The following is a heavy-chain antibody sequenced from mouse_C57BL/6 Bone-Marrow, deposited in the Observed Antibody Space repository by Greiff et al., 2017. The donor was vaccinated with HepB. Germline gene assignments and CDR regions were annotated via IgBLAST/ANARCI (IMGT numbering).Heavy chain of an antibody. V-gene: IGHV1-22*01. J-gene: IGHJ2*01. Sequence: EVMLVESGPELVKPGASVKMSCKASGYTFTDYNMHWVKQSHGKSLEWIGYINPNNGGTSYNQKFKGKATLTVNKSSSTAYMELRSLTSEDSAVYYCARWDYYGSSFDYWGQGTTLTVSS. CDR2: INPNNGGT. D-gene: IGHD1-1*01. CDR3: ARWDYYGSSFDY. CDR1: GYTFTDYN.